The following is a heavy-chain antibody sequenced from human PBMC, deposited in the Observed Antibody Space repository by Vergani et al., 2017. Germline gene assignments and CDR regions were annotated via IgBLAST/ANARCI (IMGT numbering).Heavy chain of an antibody. CDR3: ARQGVPAAMGDAFDI. Sequence: VQLVESGGGVVQPGRSLRLSCAASGFTFSSYGMHWIRQAPGKGLEWVSYISSSSSYTNYADSVKGRFTISRDNAKNSLYLQMNSLRAEDTAVYYCARQGVPAAMGDAFDIWGQGTMVTVSS. J-gene: IGHJ3*02. CDR1: GFTFSSYG. CDR2: ISSSSSYT. D-gene: IGHD2-2*01. V-gene: IGHV3-21*05.